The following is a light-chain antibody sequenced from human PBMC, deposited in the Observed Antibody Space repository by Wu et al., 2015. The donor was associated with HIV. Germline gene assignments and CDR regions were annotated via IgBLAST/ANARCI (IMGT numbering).Light chain of an antibody. CDR3: QQYNTYWT. CDR1: QGFRNS. V-gene: IGKV1-NL1*01. CDR2: DAS. J-gene: IGKJ1*01. Sequence: DIQMTQSPSSLSAVVGDRVTITCRASQGFRNSVAWYQQKPGQAPKLLLFDASTLQSGVPSRFSGSGSGTDYTLTINSLQPEDFATYYCQQYNTYWTFGQGTKVEIK.